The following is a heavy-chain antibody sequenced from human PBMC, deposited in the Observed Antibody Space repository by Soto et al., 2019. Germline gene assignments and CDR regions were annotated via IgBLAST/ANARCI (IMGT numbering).Heavy chain of an antibody. D-gene: IGHD5-12*01. CDR2: LHHGGST. V-gene: IGHV4-4*02. Sequence: SETLSLTCDVSRYSINNNNWWSWVRQPPGGGLEWIGELHHGGSTNYNPSPESRATFSVDISKNQFFLKLSSVTAADTAVYYCTKNSAYALDYWGQGTLVTVSS. J-gene: IGHJ4*02. CDR1: RYSINNNNW. CDR3: TKNSAYALDY.